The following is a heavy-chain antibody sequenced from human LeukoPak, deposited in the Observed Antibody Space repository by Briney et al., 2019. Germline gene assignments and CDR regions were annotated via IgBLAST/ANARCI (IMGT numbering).Heavy chain of an antibody. CDR2: INPNSGGT. D-gene: IGHD6-13*01. Sequence: ASVKVSCKTSGYTFTNYGISWVRQAPGQGLEWMGWINPNSGGTNYAQKFQGRVTMTRDTSISTAYMELSRLRSDDTAVYYCAREPREQLDFDYWGQGTLVTVSS. CDR1: GYTFTNYG. V-gene: IGHV1-2*02. CDR3: AREPREQLDFDY. J-gene: IGHJ4*02.